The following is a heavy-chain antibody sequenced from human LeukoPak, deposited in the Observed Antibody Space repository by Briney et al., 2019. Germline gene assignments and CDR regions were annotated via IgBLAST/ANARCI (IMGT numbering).Heavy chain of an antibody. CDR1: GSPFTSYG. Sequence: ASVKVSCTASGSPFTSYGISWVRQAPGQGLERMGWISAYNGNTNYAQKLHGRVTMTTDTSTSTAYMELRSLRSDDTAAYCCARDSTYYYDRSVPVMEWGQGTLVTVSS. CDR3: ARDSTYYYDRSVPVME. CDR2: ISAYNGNT. J-gene: IGHJ4*02. V-gene: IGHV1-18*01. D-gene: IGHD3-22*01.